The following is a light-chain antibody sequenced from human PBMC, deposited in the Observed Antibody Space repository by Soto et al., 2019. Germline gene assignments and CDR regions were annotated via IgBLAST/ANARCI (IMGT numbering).Light chain of an antibody. CDR2: DAS. CDR3: QQYNNLPCT. V-gene: IGKV1-33*01. Sequence: DLQMTQSPSSLSASVGDRVTITCQASQDIRNYLNWYQQKPGKAPKLLIFDASNLETGVPSRFSASGSGTDFPFTISSLQAEDIATYYCQQYNNLPCTFGQGTKLEIK. J-gene: IGKJ2*02. CDR1: QDIRNY.